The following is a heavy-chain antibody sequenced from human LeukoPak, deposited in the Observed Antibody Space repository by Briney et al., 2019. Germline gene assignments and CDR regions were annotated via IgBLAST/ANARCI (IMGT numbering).Heavy chain of an antibody. V-gene: IGHV3-7*04. CDR3: ARGEMATIAIDY. CDR2: IKQDGSEK. CDR1: GFTFSNYW. D-gene: IGHD5-24*01. J-gene: IGHJ4*02. Sequence: GGSLRLSCAASGFTFSNYWMSWVRQTPEKGLEWVANIKQDGSEKYYVDSVKGRFTISRDNAKNSLYLQMNSLRAEDTAVYYCARGEMATIAIDYWGQGTLVTVSS.